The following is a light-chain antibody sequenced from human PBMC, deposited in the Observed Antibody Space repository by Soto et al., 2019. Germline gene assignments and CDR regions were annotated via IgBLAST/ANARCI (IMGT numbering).Light chain of an antibody. CDR2: EVT. Sequence: QSALTQPPSASGSLGQSVTISCTGTSSDVGGYNYVSWHQQHPGKAPKVMIYEVTKRPPGVPDRFSGSKSVNTASLTVSGLQAEYEAYYYCSSFAGGGNPVLLGGGTKLTVL. CDR3: SSFAGGGNPVL. CDR1: SSDVGGYNY. V-gene: IGLV2-8*01. J-gene: IGLJ2*01.